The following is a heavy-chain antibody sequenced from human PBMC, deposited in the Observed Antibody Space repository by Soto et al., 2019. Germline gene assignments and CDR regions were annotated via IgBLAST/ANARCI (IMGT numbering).Heavy chain of an antibody. CDR3: ARALGYSGYAGMDV. J-gene: IGHJ6*02. V-gene: IGHV1-18*01. CDR2: ISPDNGNT. D-gene: IGHD5-12*01. CDR1: GYTFTIYG. Sequence: QVQLVQSGGEVKKPGASVKVSCKASGYTFTIYGINWVRQAPGQGLEWMGWISPDNGNTNYAQKLQGIVTMTTDTSTRTAYLELRSLRSDDTAVYYCARALGYSGYAGMDVWGQGTTVTVSS.